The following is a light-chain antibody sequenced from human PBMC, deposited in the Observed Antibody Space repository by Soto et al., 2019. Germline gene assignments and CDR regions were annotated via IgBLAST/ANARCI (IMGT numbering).Light chain of an antibody. CDR2: EVN. CDR1: SSDVGGYNF. J-gene: IGLJ1*01. Sequence: QSVLTQPASVSGSPGQSITISCTGTSSDVGGYNFVSWYQQHPGKAPKLMIFEVNNRPSGVSNRFSGSKSGNTASLTISGLQAEDDADYYCTSYTRRSTYVFGTGTKLTVL. CDR3: TSYTRRSTYV. V-gene: IGLV2-14*01.